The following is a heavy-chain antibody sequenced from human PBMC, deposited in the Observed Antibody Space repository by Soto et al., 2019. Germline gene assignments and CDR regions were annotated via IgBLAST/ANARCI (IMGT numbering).Heavy chain of an antibody. J-gene: IGHJ4*02. Sequence: SETLSLTCAVSGGSISSSAWWSWVRQPPGKGLEWIGEIYHSGSTNYNPSLKSRVTISVDKSKNQFSLKLSSVTAADTAVFYCARKRYYDSSGYPYFFDYWGKGTLVTVSS. V-gene: IGHV4-4*02. CDR2: IYHSGST. D-gene: IGHD3-22*01. CDR3: ARKRYYDSSGYPYFFDY. CDR1: GGSISSSAW.